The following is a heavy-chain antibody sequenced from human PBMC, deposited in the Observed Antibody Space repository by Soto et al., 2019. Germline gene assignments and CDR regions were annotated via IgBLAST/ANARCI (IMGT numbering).Heavy chain of an antibody. CDR2: ISYDGSNK. J-gene: IGHJ4*02. Sequence: QVQLVESGGGVVQPGRSLRLSCAASGFTFSSYGMHWVRQAPGKGLEWVAVISYDGSNKYYADSVKGRFTISRDNSKNTLYLQMNSLRAEDTAVYCCAKDRGEVGATPIDYWGQGTLVTVSS. CDR3: AKDRGEVGATPIDY. CDR1: GFTFSSYG. D-gene: IGHD1-26*01. V-gene: IGHV3-30*18.